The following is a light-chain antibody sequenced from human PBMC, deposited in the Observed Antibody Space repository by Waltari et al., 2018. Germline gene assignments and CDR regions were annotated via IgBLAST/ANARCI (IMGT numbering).Light chain of an antibody. J-gene: IGLJ2*01. CDR1: SSDLGNYNL. CDR2: DGT. V-gene: IGLV2-23*03. CDR3: CSYAGSSTFVV. Sequence: QSALTQPASVSGSPGRSITISCTGTSSDLGNYNLVSWYQHHPGKAPQVIIYDGTKRPSGVSNRFSGSKSGNMASLTISGLQAEDEADYYCCSYAGSSTFVVFGGGTKVTVL.